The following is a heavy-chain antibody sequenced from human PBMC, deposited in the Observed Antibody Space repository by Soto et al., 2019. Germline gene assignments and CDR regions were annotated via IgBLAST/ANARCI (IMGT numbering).Heavy chain of an antibody. Sequence: XGTLSLTFAVYGGSVSGYYWSWIRQPPGKGLEWIGEINHSGSTNYNPSLNSRVTISVDTSKNQFSLKLSSVTAADTAVYYCARGRGTKFVLGYYYYGMDVWGQGTMVTVSS. J-gene: IGHJ6*02. CDR2: INHSGST. V-gene: IGHV4-34*01. CDR3: ARGRGTKFVLGYYYYGMDV. D-gene: IGHD1-1*01. CDR1: GGSVSGYY.